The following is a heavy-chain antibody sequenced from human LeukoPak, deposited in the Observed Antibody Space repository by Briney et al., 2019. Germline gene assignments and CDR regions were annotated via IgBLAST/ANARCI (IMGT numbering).Heavy chain of an antibody. J-gene: IGHJ4*02. V-gene: IGHV3-23*01. D-gene: IGHD3-22*01. CDR1: GFTLNNDA. CDR2: ISGGDT. Sequence: PGGSLRLSCTASGFTLNNDAMSWVRQAPGKGLEWVSAISGGDTYYAGSVKGWFTISRDNSKNTLYLQMNSLRAEDTAVYYCAKDLWGDYYDSSGYPLDYWGQGTLVTVSS. CDR3: AKDLWGDYYDSSGYPLDY.